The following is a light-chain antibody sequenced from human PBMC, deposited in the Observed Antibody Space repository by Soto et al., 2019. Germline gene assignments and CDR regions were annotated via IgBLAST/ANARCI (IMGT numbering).Light chain of an antibody. CDR3: QQYDRWPVT. J-gene: IGKJ4*01. CDR2: DAS. V-gene: IGKV3-15*01. Sequence: VMTQSPATLSVSPGERVTFSCRASQSVTTNLAWYQHKPGQSPRLLISDASTGASGIPPRFSGSGSGTEFTLTIDRLQSADFEVYYCQQYDRWPVTFGGGTKVDIK. CDR1: QSVTTN.